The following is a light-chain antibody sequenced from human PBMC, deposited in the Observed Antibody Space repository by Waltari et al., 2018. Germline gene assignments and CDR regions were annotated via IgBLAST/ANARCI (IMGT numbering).Light chain of an antibody. V-gene: IGLV1-47*01. Sequence: YQQVPGRAPKLLIYFDAHRPSGVPDRFSASKSGSAASLTISGLRPEDEADYHCAGWDDSLTGVVFGGGTKLTV. CDR3: AGWDDSLTGVV. CDR2: FDA. J-gene: IGLJ2*01.